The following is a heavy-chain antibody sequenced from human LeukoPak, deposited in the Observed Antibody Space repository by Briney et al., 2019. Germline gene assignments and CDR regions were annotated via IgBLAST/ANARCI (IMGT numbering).Heavy chain of an antibody. CDR1: GFTFSSYT. J-gene: IGHJ6*02. D-gene: IGHD6-19*01. Sequence: PGGSLRLSCATSGFTFSSYTMNWVRQAPGKGLEWVSSISSSSSYIYYADSVKGRFTISRDNARNSLYLQMNSLRAEDTAVYYCARDLERRYSSGWDPYYYFGMDVWGQGTTVTVSS. V-gene: IGHV3-21*01. CDR2: ISSSSSYI. CDR3: ARDLERRYSSGWDPYYYFGMDV.